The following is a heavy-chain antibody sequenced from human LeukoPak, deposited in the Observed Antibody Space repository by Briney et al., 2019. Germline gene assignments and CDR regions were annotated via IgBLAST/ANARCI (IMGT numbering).Heavy chain of an antibody. CDR2: IRYDGSNK. CDR3: AKDGISRGQALRFLEWLPLAFDI. CDR1: GFTFSSYG. D-gene: IGHD3-3*01. V-gene: IGHV3-30*02. Sequence: GGSLRLSWAASGFTFSSYGMHWVRQAPGKGLEWVAFIRYDGSNKYYADSVKGRFTISRDNSKNTLYLQMNSLRAEDTAVYYCAKDGISRGQALRFLEWLPLAFDIWGQGTMVTVSS. J-gene: IGHJ3*02.